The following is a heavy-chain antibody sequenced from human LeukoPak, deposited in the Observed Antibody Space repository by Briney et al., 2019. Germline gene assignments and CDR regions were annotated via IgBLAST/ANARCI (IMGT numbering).Heavy chain of an antibody. CDR1: GFTFNNYW. J-gene: IGHJ4*02. V-gene: IGHV3-7*01. CDR3: ARRRIMITFGGVIDYYFDY. D-gene: IGHD3-16*02. CDR2: IKQDGSEK. Sequence: GGSLRLSCAGSGFTFNNYWVNWVRQAPGKGLEWVANIKQDGSEKYYVDSVKGRFTISRDNAKNSLYLQMNSLRAEDTAVYYCARRRIMITFGGVIDYYFDYWGQGTLVTVSS.